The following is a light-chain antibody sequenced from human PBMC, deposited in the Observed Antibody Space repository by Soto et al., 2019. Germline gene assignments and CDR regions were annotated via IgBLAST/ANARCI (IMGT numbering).Light chain of an antibody. J-gene: IGLJ1*01. CDR2: DVA. V-gene: IGLV2-11*01. Sequence: QSALTQPRSVSGSPGQTVTISCTGTSSDVGFSNYISWYQQHPGEAPKLVIYDVAQRPSGVPDRLSGSRSGKTASLTISGLQADDEADYYCYSYVGGDTLIFGSGTRSPS. CDR3: YSYVGGDTLI. CDR1: SSDVGFSNY.